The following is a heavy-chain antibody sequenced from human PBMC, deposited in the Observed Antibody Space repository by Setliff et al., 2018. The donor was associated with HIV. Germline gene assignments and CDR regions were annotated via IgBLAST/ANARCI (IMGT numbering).Heavy chain of an antibody. Sequence: PGGSLRLSCAASGFTFSSYGMHWVRQAPGKGLEWVAAIWYDGSNKYYADSVKGRFTISRDNSKNTLYLQMNSLRAEDTAVYYCAKDHYGMDVWGQGTTVTVSS. CDR1: GFTFSSYG. V-gene: IGHV3-30*02. J-gene: IGHJ6*02. CDR3: AKDHYGMDV. CDR2: IWYDGSNK.